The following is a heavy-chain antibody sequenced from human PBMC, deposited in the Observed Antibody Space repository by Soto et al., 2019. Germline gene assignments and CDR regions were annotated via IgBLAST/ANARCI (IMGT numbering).Heavy chain of an antibody. CDR1: GGSFSGYY. V-gene: IGHV4-34*01. J-gene: IGHJ4*02. CDR3: ARDTALWSGYYPSKKKKYYFDY. CDR2: INHSGST. Sequence: PSETLSLTCAVYGGSFSGYYWSWIRQPPGKGLEWIGEINHSGSTNYNPSLKSRVTISVDTSKNQFSLKLSSVTAADTAVYYCARDTALWSGYYPSKKKKYYFDYWGQGTLVTVSS. D-gene: IGHD3-3*01.